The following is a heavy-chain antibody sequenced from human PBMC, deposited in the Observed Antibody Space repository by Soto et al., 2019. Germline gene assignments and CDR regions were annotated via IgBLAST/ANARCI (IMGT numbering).Heavy chain of an antibody. V-gene: IGHV4-39*01. J-gene: IGHJ4*02. CDR3: ARGPYLKPSLFDY. CDR2: IYYSGST. D-gene: IGHD2-21*01. Sequence: SETLYLTCTVSCGYIRITSYYWARIHQRPWKWLEWLVIIYYSGSTYYNPSLKSRVTMSVDTSKNLFSLTLSSVTAADTTLYYCARGPYLKPSLFDYWGQGRLVT. CDR1: CGYIRITSYY.